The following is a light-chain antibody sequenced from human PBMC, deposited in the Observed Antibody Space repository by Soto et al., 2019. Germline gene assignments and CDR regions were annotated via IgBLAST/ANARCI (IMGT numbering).Light chain of an antibody. V-gene: IGKV1-5*03. Sequence: DIQMTQSPSTLSASVEDRVTITCRASQSISSWLTWYQQKPGKAPKLLIYKASSLESGVPSRFSGSGSGTEFTLTVSSLQPDDFATYYCQPYNGYPVTFGQGTKLEIK. CDR2: KAS. CDR3: QPYNGYPVT. J-gene: IGKJ2*01. CDR1: QSISSW.